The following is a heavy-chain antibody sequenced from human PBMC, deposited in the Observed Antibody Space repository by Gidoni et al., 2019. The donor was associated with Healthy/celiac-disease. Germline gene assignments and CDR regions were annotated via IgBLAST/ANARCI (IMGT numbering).Heavy chain of an antibody. CDR2: IKSKTDGGTT. J-gene: IGHJ4*02. Sequence: EVQLVESGGGLVKPGGSLRLSCAASGFTFSNAWMSWVRQAPGKGLEWFGRIKSKTDGGTTDYAAPVKGRFTISRDDSKNTLYLQMNSLKTEDTAVYYCTTYYYDSSGYYYALYYFDHWGQGTLVTVSS. CDR1: GFTFSNAW. D-gene: IGHD3-22*01. CDR3: TTYYYDSSGYYYALYYFDH. V-gene: IGHV3-15*01.